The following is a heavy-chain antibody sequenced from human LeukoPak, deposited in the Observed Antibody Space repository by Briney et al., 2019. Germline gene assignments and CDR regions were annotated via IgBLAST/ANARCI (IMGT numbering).Heavy chain of an antibody. D-gene: IGHD6-19*01. CDR2: ISNDGGTK. CDR1: GFSFNSYA. Sequence: PVRSLRLSCEASGFSFNSYAIHWARQAPGKGLEWVAVISNDGGTKYYADSVKGRFAISRDNAKNTLYLKMNSLRAEETAVYYCARDIPGIAVGGPIGYWGQGTLVTVSS. J-gene: IGHJ4*02. V-gene: IGHV3-30*09. CDR3: ARDIPGIAVGGPIGY.